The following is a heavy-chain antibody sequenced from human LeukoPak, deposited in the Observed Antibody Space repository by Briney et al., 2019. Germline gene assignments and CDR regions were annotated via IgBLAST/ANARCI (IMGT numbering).Heavy chain of an antibody. CDR2: LSHDGSET. J-gene: IGHJ5*01. Sequence: GGSLSLSCQASELPISPYGRHWVRRAPGRGLEGVQMLSHDGSETYYLDSVKGRFSISRDSSKSTLFLQMSSLRPEDTAVYYCARDWGSSGWYNWFDSWGQGTLVTVSS. CDR1: ELPISPYG. D-gene: IGHD6-19*01. V-gene: IGHV3-30*03. CDR3: ARDWGSSGWYNWFDS.